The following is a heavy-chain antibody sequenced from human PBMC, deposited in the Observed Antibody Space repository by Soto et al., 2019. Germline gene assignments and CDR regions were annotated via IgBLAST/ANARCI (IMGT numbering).Heavy chain of an antibody. CDR1: GFTFDDYA. Sequence: EEQLVESGGGLVQPGRSLRLSCAASGFTFDDYAMHWVRQAPGKGLEWVSGINWNSGSIGYADSVKGRFTISRDNAKHSLYLQMNNLRAEDTDLYYCAKDRGSGSYAANYYYYGMDVWGQGTTVTVSS. V-gene: IGHV3-9*01. D-gene: IGHD3-10*01. J-gene: IGHJ6*02. CDR2: INWNSGSI. CDR3: AKDRGSGSYAANYYYYGMDV.